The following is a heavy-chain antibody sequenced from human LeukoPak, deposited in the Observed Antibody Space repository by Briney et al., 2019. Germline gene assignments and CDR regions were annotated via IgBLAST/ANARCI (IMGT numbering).Heavy chain of an antibody. Sequence: GGSLRLSCAASGFTLSSYWMSCIRQAPGKGLEWVGNINRDGSQKHYVDSVNGRFTISRDNAKNSVYLQMNSLRAEDTAVYYCSRDGYSSARDYWGQGTLVTVSS. CDR3: SRDGYSSARDY. CDR2: INRDGSQK. CDR1: GFTLSSYW. J-gene: IGHJ4*02. V-gene: IGHV3-7*01. D-gene: IGHD6-25*01.